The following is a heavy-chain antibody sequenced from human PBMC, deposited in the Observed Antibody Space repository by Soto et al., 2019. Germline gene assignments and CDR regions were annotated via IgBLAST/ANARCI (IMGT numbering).Heavy chain of an antibody. J-gene: IGHJ6*02. V-gene: IGHV3-30*18. CDR3: AKDRRVRDGMDV. Sequence: QVQLVESGGGVVQPGRSLRLSCAASGFPFSNYAVPWVRQPPGKGLEWVELISYDGSNTYYADSVKGRFTISRDNSENTLYLQMISLRAEDTAMYYCAKDRRVRDGMDVWGQGTTVIVSS. CDR1: GFPFSNYA. D-gene: IGHD3-10*01. CDR2: ISYDGSNT.